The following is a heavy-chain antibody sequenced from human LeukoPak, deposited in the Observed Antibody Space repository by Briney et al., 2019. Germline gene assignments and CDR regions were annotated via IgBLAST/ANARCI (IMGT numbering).Heavy chain of an antibody. CDR1: GLTFSSYE. CDR3: AREAVGDAFDI. V-gene: IGHV3-48*03. D-gene: IGHD6-19*01. Sequence: GGSLRLSCAVSGLTFSSYEMNWVRQAPGKGLEWVSYIGSSGTTMYYADSVMGRFTISRDNAKNSLFLQMNSLRAEDTAVYYCAREAVGDAFDIWGQGTMVTVSS. CDR2: IGSSGTTM. J-gene: IGHJ3*02.